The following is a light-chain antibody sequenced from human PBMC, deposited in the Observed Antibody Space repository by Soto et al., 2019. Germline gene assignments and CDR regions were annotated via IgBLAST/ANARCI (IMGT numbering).Light chain of an antibody. J-gene: IGLJ3*02. CDR2: LNNDGSH. CDR3: QTWATGIRV. Sequence: QLVLTQSPSASASLGASVKLTCTLSGGHSSYAIAWHQQQPEKGPRYLMNLNNDGSHTKGDGIPDRFSGSSSGAERYLTISSLRSEDEADYYCQTWATGIRVFGGGTKLTVL. V-gene: IGLV4-69*01. CDR1: GGHSSYA.